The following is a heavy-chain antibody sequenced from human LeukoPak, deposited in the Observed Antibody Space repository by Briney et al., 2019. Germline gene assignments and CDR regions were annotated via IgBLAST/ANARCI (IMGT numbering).Heavy chain of an antibody. V-gene: IGHV1-46*01. J-gene: IGHJ3*02. CDR3: AEGSETFLVVRYPGLVAFDI. Sequence: ASVKVSCKASGYTFTSYYMHWVRQAPGQGLEWMGIINPSGGSTSYAQKFQGRVTMTRDTSTSTVYMELSSLRSEDTAVYYCAEGSETFLVVRYPGLVAFDIWGKGTRATVSS. CDR2: INPSGGST. CDR1: GYTFTSYY. D-gene: IGHD3-10*01.